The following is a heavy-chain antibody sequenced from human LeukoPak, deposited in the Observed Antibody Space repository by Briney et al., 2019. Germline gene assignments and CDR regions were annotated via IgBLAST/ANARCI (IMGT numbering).Heavy chain of an antibody. D-gene: IGHD5-12*01. V-gene: IGHV4-4*07. CDR3: ARDRYSGYDNAFDI. CDR2: IYSSGST. CDR1: GGSISRYY. Sequence: SETLSLTCTVSGGSISRYYWSWIRQPAGKRLEWIGRIYSSGSTNYNPSLKSRVTMSVDTSKNQFSLKLSSMTAAYTAVYYCARDRYSGYDNAFDIWGQGTMVTVSS. J-gene: IGHJ3*02.